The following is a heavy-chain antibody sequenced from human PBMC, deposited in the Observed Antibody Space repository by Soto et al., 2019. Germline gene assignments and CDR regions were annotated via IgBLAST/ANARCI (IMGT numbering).Heavy chain of an antibody. CDR2: ISWSSGSL. D-gene: IGHD6-13*01. V-gene: IGHV3-9*01. J-gene: IGHJ5*02. Sequence: SLRLSCAASGFTFDDYAMHWVRQAPGKGLEWVSGISWSSGSLGYAASVKGPFTISRDNAKNSLYLQMNSLRAEDTALYYCANAPSSSWAYNWFDPWGQGTLVTVSS. CDR3: ANAPSSSWAYNWFDP. CDR1: GFTFDDYA.